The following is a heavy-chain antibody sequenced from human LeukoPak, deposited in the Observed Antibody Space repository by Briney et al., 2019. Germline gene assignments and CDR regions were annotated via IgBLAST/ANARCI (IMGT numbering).Heavy chain of an antibody. V-gene: IGHV3-30*02. CDR3: AKDSSCPDHHAFDI. CDR2: TRYDGSNK. D-gene: IGHD1-14*01. CDR1: GFTFSSYG. J-gene: IGHJ3*02. Sequence: PGGPLRLSCAASGFTFSSYGMPWVRQAPGKGLEWVGFTRYDGSNKYYADSVKGRFTISRDNSKNTLYLQMNSLRAEDTAVYYCAKDSSCPDHHAFDIWGQGTMVTVSS.